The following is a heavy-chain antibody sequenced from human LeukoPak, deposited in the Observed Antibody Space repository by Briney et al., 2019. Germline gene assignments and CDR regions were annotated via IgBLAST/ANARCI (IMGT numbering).Heavy chain of an antibody. CDR2: IYYSGST. CDR1: GGSISSGGYY. V-gene: IGHV4-31*03. D-gene: IGHD5-12*01. J-gene: IGHJ3*02. Sequence: SQTLSLTCTVSGGSISSGGYYWSWIRQHPGKGLEWIGYIYYSGSTYYNPSLKSRVTISVDTSKNQFSLKLSSVTAADTAVYYCARGWVLVATTIPFHDAFDIWGQGTMVTVSS. CDR3: ARGWVLVATTIPFHDAFDI.